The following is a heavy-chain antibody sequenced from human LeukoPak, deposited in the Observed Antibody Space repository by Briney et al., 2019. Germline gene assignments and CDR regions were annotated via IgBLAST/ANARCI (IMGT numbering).Heavy chain of an antibody. CDR3: ATLRRASPGDY. D-gene: IGHD3-10*01. V-gene: IGHV3-7*01. CDR2: IKQDGSEK. Sequence: GGSLRLSCAASGFTVSSYWMNWVRQAPGKGLEWVANIKQDGSEKYYVDSVKGRFTISRDTAKNSLYLQMNSLGPDDTAVYYCATLRRASPGDYWGQGTLVTVSS. CDR1: GFTVSSYW. J-gene: IGHJ4*02.